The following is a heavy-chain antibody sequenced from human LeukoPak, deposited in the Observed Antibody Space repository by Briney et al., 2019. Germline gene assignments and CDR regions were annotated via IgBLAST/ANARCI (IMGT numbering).Heavy chain of an antibody. D-gene: IGHD6-13*01. V-gene: IGHV3-48*03. J-gene: IGHJ4*02. CDR1: GFTFSSYE. Sequence: SGGSLRLSCAASGFTFSSYEMNWVRQAPGKGLEWVSSISRSATTIYYADSVKGRFTISRDNAKNSLYLQMNSLRVEDTAVYYCARDRGVYSRTLEDWGQGTLVTVSS. CDR2: ISRSATTI. CDR3: ARDRGVYSRTLED.